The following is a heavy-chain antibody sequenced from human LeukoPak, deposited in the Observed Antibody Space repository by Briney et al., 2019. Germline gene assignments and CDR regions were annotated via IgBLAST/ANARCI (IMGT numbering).Heavy chain of an antibody. CDR1: GGSISSYY. Sequence: SKTLSLTCTVSGGSISSYYWSWIRQPPGKGLEWIGYIYYSGSTNYNPSLKSRVTISVDTSKNQFSLKLSSVTAADTAVYYCARQGKDYYYYYGMDVWGQGTTVTVSS. CDR2: IYYSGST. V-gene: IGHV4-59*01. CDR3: ARQGKDYYYYYGMDV. J-gene: IGHJ6*02.